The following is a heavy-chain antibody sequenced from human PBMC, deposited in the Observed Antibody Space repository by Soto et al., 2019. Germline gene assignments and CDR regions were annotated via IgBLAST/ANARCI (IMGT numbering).Heavy chain of an antibody. J-gene: IGHJ5*02. V-gene: IGHV4-31*03. Sequence: QVQLQESGPGLVKPSQTLSLTCTVSGGSISSGDYYWSWIRQHPGKGLEWIGYIYYSGSTYYNPSLKSRVTISVKTAKNQVALKQSSVTAADTAVYYCARWWSGSRRGFDPWGQGTLVTVSS. CDR3: ARWWSGSRRGFDP. CDR2: IYYSGST. CDR1: GGSISSGDYY. D-gene: IGHD3-3*01.